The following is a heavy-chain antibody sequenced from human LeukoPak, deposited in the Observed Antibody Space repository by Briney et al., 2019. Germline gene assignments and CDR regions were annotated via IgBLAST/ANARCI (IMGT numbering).Heavy chain of an antibody. CDR3: ARATYYDFWSGSYYYYYGMDV. J-gene: IGHJ6*02. Sequence: ASVKVSCKASGGTFSSYAISWVRQAPGQGLEWMGGIIPIFGTANYAQKFQGRVTITADESTSTAYMELSRLRSDDTAVYYCARATYYDFWSGSYYYYYGMDVWGQGTTVTVSS. CDR1: GGTFSSYA. V-gene: IGHV1-69*13. CDR2: IIPIFGTA. D-gene: IGHD3-3*01.